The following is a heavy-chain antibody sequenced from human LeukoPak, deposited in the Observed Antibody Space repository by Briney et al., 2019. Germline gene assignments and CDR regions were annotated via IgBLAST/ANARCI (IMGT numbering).Heavy chain of an antibody. CDR1: GYTFTSYD. J-gene: IGHJ4*02. CDR3: ASGRSSTSWQPFDY. CDR2: MNPNSGNT. V-gene: IGHV1-8*03. D-gene: IGHD2-2*01. Sequence: ASVKVSCKASGYTFTSYDINWVRQATGQGLEWMGWMNPNSGNTGYAQKFQGRVTITRNTSISTAYMELSSLRSEDTAVYYCASGRSSTSWQPFDYWGQGTLVTVSS.